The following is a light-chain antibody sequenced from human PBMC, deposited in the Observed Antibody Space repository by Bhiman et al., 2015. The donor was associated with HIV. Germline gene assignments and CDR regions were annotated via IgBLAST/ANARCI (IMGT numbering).Light chain of an antibody. CDR2: DVS. J-gene: IGLJ2*01. V-gene: IGLV2-14*01. Sequence: QSALTQPASVSGSPGQSIAISCTGTSSDVGGYNYVSWYQQYPGKAPKLMIYDVSQRPSGVSDRFSGSKSGNTASLTISGLQAEDEADYYCSSYTSSSSVVFGGGTKLTVL. CDR3: SSYTSSSSVV. CDR1: SSDVGGYNY.